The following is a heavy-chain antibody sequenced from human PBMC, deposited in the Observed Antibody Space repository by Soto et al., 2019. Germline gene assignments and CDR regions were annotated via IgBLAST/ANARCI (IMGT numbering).Heavy chain of an antibody. D-gene: IGHD2-21*02. Sequence: SETLSLTCTVSGGSISSYYWSWIRQPPGKGLEWIGYIYYSGSTNYNPSLRSRVTISVDTSKNQFSLKLSSVTAADTAVYYCARCHGDCVAFDPWGQGTLVTVSS. CDR3: ARCHGDCVAFDP. J-gene: IGHJ5*02. CDR1: GGSISSYY. CDR2: IYYSGST. V-gene: IGHV4-59*01.